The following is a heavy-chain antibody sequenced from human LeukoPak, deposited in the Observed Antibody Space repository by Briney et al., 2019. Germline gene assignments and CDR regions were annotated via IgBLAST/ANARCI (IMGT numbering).Heavy chain of an antibody. CDR3: ARDHNYAFDN. CDR1: GFPFIEYS. Sequence: GGSLRLSCTASGFPFIEYSMNWVRQAPGKGLEWISYIGIDSGNPKSADSVRGRFTISADKAKISLYLQMNSLRVEDTAVYYCARDHNYAFDNWGQGTLVSVAS. CDR2: IGIDSGNP. J-gene: IGHJ4*02. V-gene: IGHV3-48*01. D-gene: IGHD1-1*01.